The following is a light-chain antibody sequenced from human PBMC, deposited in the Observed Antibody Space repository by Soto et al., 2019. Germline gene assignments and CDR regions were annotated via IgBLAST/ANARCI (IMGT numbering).Light chain of an antibody. CDR3: CSYAGSNTYV. CDR2: EGS. Sequence: QSALTQPASVSGSPGQSITISCTGTSSDVGNYNLVSWYQQHPGKAPKLVIYEGSKRPSGVSNRFSGFKSGNTASLTISGLQAEDEADYPCCSYAGSNTYVFGAGTKLTVL. V-gene: IGLV2-23*01. CDR1: SSDVGNYNL. J-gene: IGLJ1*01.